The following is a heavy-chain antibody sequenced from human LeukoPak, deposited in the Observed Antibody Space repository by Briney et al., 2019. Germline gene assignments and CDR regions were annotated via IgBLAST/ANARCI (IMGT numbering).Heavy chain of an antibody. CDR2: IYYSGST. D-gene: IGHD2-15*01. CDR3: ARHEENTCYSNFDY. J-gene: IGHJ4*02. Sequence: ETLSLTCTVSGGSVSSSSYYWGWIRQPPMKGLEWIGSIYYSGSTEYNLSLKSRVTISVDTSRNQFSLKLSSVTAADTAVYYCARHEENTCYSNFDYWGQGTLVTVSS. V-gene: IGHV4-39*01. CDR1: GGSVSSSSYY.